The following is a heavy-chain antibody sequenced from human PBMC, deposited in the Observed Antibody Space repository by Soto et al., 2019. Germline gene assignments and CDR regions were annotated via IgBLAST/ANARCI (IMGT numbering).Heavy chain of an antibody. Sequence: GESLKISCKGSGYSFTIYWIGWVRQMPGKGLEWMGIIYPGDSDTRYSPSFHGQVTISADKSISTAYLQWSSLKASDTAMYYCARSDYSNRYYYYYYGMDVWGQGTTVTVSS. CDR2: IYPGDSDT. CDR3: ARSDYSNRYYYYYYGMDV. D-gene: IGHD4-4*01. V-gene: IGHV5-51*01. J-gene: IGHJ6*02. CDR1: GYSFTIYW.